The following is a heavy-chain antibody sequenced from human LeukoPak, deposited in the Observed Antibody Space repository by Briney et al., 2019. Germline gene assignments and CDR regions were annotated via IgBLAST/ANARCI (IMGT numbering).Heavy chain of an antibody. CDR2: ISNKANSYPT. CDR1: GFTFSDHY. CDR3: ARVSTCRSGWNY. D-gene: IGHD6-25*01. J-gene: IGHJ4*02. V-gene: IGHV3-72*01. Sequence: PGGSLRLSCAASGFTFSDHYMDWVRQAPGKGLEWVGRISNKANSYPTDYAASVKGRFTISRDDSKNKLYLQMDSLRTEDTAIYYCARVSTCRSGWNYWGQGTLVTVSS.